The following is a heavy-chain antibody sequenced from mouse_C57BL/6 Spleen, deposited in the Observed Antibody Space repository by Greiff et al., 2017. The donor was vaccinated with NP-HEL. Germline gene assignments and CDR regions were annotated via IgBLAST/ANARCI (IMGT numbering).Heavy chain of an antibody. CDR2: INPYNGDT. D-gene: IGHD2-10*01. Sequence: VQLKQSGPELVKPGDSVKISCKASGYSFTGYFMNWVMQSHGKSLEWIGRINPYNGDTFYNQKFKGKATLTVDKSSSTAHMELRSLTSEDSAVYYCARGGAYYGSRYFDVWGTGTTVTVSS. CDR3: ARGGAYYGSRYFDV. CDR1: GYSFTGYF. J-gene: IGHJ1*03. V-gene: IGHV1-20*01.